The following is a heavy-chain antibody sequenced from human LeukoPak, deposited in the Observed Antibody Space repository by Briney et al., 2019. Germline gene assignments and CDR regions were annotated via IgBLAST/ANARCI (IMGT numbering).Heavy chain of an antibody. D-gene: IGHD5-18*01. Sequence: ASVKVSRKVSGYTLTELSMHWVRQAPGKGLEWMGGIIPIFGTANYAQKFQGRVTITADESTSTAYMELSSLRSEDTAVYYCAGDNTSGYSYAPALDYWGQGTLVTVSS. CDR2: IIPIFGTA. V-gene: IGHV1-69*13. J-gene: IGHJ4*02. CDR3: AGDNTSGYSYAPALDY. CDR1: GYTLTELS.